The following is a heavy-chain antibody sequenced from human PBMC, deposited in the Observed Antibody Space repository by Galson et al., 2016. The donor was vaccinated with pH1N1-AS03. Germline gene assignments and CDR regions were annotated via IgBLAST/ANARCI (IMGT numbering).Heavy chain of an antibody. D-gene: IGHD6-13*01. Sequence: SLRLSCAASGFTFGDFEMNWIRQAPGKGLEWVAYISSSGDTIKYGDSVKGRFTISRDTVKDSLYLQMASLRVEDTAVYYCANGRGSWYGPYNWFDPWGQGTLVAVSS. CDR1: GFTFGDFE. J-gene: IGHJ5*02. CDR2: ISSSGDTI. V-gene: IGHV3-48*03. CDR3: ANGRGSWYGPYNWFDP.